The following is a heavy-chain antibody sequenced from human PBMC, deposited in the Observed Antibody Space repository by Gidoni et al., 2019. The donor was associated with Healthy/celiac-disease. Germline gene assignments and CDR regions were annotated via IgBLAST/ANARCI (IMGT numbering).Heavy chain of an antibody. V-gene: IGHV3-13*04. D-gene: IGHD6-13*01. CDR1: GFTFSSYD. CDR2: IGTAGDT. CDR3: ARVAAAGSIDY. J-gene: IGHJ4*02. Sequence: EVQLVESGGGLVQPGGSLRLSCAASGFTFSSYDMHWVSQATGKGLEWVSAIGTAGDTYYPGSVKGRFTSARENAKNSLYLQMNSLRAGDTAVYYCARVAAAGSIDYWGQGTLVTVSS.